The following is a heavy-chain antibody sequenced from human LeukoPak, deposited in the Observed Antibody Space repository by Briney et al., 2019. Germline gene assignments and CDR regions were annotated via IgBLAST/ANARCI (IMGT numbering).Heavy chain of an antibody. V-gene: IGHV3-23*01. J-gene: IGHJ6*03. CDR1: GFTFSSYA. CDR2: ISGSGGST. D-gene: IGHD6-13*01. CDR3: AKARGGIAAAGAYYYYMDV. Sequence: GGSLRLSCAASGFTFSSYAMSWVRQAPGKGLEWVSAISGSGGSTYYADSVKGRFAISRDNSKNTLYLQMNSLRAEDTAVYYCAKARGGIAAAGAYYYYMDVWGKGTTVTVSS.